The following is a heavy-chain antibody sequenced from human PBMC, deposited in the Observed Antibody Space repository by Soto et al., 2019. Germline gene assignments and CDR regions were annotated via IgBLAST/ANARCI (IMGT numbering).Heavy chain of an antibody. Sequence: GESLKISCKGSGYSFTSYWISWVRQMPGKGLEWMGRIDPSDSYTNYSPSFQGHVTISADKSISTAYLQWSSLKASDTAMYYCARPGGSSTSCYSGWGNWFDPWGQGTLVTV. CDR2: IDPSDSYT. J-gene: IGHJ5*02. CDR1: GYSFTSYW. CDR3: ARPGGSSTSCYSGWGNWFDP. D-gene: IGHD2-2*02. V-gene: IGHV5-10-1*01.